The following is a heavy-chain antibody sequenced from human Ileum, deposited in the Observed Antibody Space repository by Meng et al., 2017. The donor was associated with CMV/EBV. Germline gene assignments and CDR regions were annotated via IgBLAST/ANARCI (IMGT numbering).Heavy chain of an antibody. Sequence: GGSLRLSCAASGFTFSNAWMSWVRQAPGKGLEWVGRVKSNTDGGTTDYAAPVKGRFTISRDDSKNTLYLQMNSLKTEDTAVYYCPTAGQPTQGGFDIWGQGTVVTVSS. CDR1: GFTFSNAW. D-gene: IGHD1-1*01. J-gene: IGHJ3*02. CDR3: PTAGQPTQGGFDI. V-gene: IGHV3-15*01. CDR2: VKSNTDGGTT.